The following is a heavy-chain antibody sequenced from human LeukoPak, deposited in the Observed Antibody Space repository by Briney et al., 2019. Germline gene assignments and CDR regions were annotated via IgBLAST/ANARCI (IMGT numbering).Heavy chain of an antibody. CDR3: ARSITAAYLDY. CDR2: IKNDGSDK. CDR1: GFTFSSYW. D-gene: IGHD6-13*01. J-gene: IGHJ4*02. Sequence: PGGSLRLSCAASGFTFSSYWMTWVRQAPGKGLEWVGNIKNDGSDKFCVDSVKGRFTISRDNAKDSLYLEMNSLRAEDTAVYYCARSITAAYLDYSGQGTLVTVSS. V-gene: IGHV3-7*02.